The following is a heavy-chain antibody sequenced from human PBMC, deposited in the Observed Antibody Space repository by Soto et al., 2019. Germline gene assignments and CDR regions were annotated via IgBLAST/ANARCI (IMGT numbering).Heavy chain of an antibody. J-gene: IGHJ4*02. V-gene: IGHV1-69*06. D-gene: IGHD5-18*01. CDR2: IIPIFGTA. CDR1: GGTFSSYA. Sequence: SVKVSCKASGGTFSSYAISWVRQAPGQGLEWMGGIIPIFGTANYAQKFQGRVTITADKSTSTAYMELSSLRSEDTAVYYCARARQGYSYGSVEFDYWGQGTLVTVS. CDR3: ARARQGYSYGSVEFDY.